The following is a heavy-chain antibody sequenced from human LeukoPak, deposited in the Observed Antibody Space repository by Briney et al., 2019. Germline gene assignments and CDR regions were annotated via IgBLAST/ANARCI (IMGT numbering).Heavy chain of an antibody. D-gene: IGHD6-19*01. J-gene: IGHJ4*02. CDR2: IITDGSSI. CDR3: ARGWLYSSGIYYFDY. Sequence: GGSLRLSCAASGFTFSSYWMHWVRQAPGKGLVWVSRIITDGSSISYADSVKGRFTISRDNAKNTVYLQMNSLRAEDTAVYYCARGWLYSSGIYYFDYWGQGTLVTVSS. V-gene: IGHV3-74*01. CDR1: GFTFSSYW.